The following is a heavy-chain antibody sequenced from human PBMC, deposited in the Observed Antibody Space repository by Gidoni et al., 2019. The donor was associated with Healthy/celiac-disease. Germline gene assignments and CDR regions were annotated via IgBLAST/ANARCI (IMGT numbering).Heavy chain of an antibody. D-gene: IGHD4-17*01. J-gene: IGHJ4*02. V-gene: IGHV3-53*04. CDR1: GFTVSSNY. CDR3: ARVGAFYGDYVRDY. Sequence: EVQLVESGGGLVQPGGSLRLSCAASGFTVSSNYMSWVRQAPGKGLEWVSVIYSGGSTYYADSVKGRFTISRHNSKNTLYLQMNSLRAEDTAVYYCARVGAFYGDYVRDYWGQGTLVTVSS. CDR2: IYSGGST.